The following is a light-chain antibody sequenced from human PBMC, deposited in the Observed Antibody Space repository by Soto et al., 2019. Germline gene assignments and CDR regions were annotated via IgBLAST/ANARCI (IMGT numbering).Light chain of an antibody. V-gene: IGKV1-39*01. CDR3: QQTYIPPWT. CDR2: AAA. CDR1: QDISNY. Sequence: SLSASVGDRVTITCQASQDISNYLNWYQQKPGKAPKLLIYAAASLQSGVPSSFRGFGAGTDFTLTITRLQAEDFATYYCQQTYIPPWTFGQGTMV. J-gene: IGKJ1*01.